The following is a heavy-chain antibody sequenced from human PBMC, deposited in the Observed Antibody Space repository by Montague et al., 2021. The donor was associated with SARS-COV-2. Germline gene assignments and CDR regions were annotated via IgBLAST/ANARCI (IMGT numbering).Heavy chain of an antibody. D-gene: IGHD3-3*01. CDR1: RDSISSHNYF. J-gene: IGHJ4*02. V-gene: IGHV4-39*07. Sequence: SETLSLTCTVSRDSISSHNYFWAWIRQPPGKGLEWIGGVDYSGLTFYNPSLESRVTISVDTSKKQFSLKVNSVTAADTAVYYCARGVTIFGVVDTIDYWGRGTLVTVSS. CDR3: ARGVTIFGVVDTIDY. CDR2: VDYSGLT.